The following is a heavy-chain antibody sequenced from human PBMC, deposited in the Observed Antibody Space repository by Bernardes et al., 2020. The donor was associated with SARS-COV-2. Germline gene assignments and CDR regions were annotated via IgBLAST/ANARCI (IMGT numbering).Heavy chain of an antibody. CDR2: IYYSGST. Sequence: SETLSPTCTVSGGSISSSSYYWGWIRQPPGKGLEWIGSIYYSGSTYYNPSLKSRVTISVDTSKNQFSLKLSSVTAADTAVYYCAREGYSSGWYLDYWGQGTLVTVS. V-gene: IGHV4-39*02. CDR3: AREGYSSGWYLDY. J-gene: IGHJ4*02. CDR1: GGSISSSSYY. D-gene: IGHD6-19*01.